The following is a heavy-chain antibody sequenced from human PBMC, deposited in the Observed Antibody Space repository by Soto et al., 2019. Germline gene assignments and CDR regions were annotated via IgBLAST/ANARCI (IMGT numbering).Heavy chain of an antibody. Sequence: PGGSLRLSCAASGFTVSSNYMSWVRQAPGKGLEWVSIIYSGGNTYYTDSVKGRFTISRDKSKNTLYLQMNSLRAEDTAVYYCARLYGYNWDYWGQGTLVTVSS. CDR2: IYSGGNT. CDR3: ARLYGYNWDY. CDR1: GFTVSSNY. D-gene: IGHD1-1*01. J-gene: IGHJ4*01. V-gene: IGHV3-53*01.